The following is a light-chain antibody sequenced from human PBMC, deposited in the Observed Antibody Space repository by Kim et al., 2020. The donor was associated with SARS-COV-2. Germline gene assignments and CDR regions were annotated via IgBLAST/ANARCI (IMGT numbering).Light chain of an antibody. CDR3: NSYTTSTTLV. CDR1: SSDVGAYNY. CDR2: DVS. Sequence: QSALTQPASVSGSPGQSITISCTGTSSDVGAYNYVPWHQQHPGKAPKLMIFDVSNRPSGVSNRFSGSKSGNTASLTISGLQADDEADYYCNSYTTSTTLVFGGGTQLTVL. J-gene: IGLJ3*02. V-gene: IGLV2-14*03.